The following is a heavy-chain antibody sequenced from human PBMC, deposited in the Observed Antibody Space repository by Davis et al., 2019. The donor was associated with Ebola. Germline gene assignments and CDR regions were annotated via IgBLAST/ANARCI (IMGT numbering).Heavy chain of an antibody. CDR1: GGTFSSYA. CDR2: IIPILGIA. V-gene: IGHV1-69*04. Sequence: SVKVSCKASGGTFSSYAISWVRQAPGQGLEWMGRIIPILGIANYAQKFQGRVTITADKSTSTAYMELRSLRSDDTAVYYCARVRKAPRTPNWNYPVFDPWGQGTLVTVSS. D-gene: IGHD1-7*01. CDR3: ARVRKAPRTPNWNYPVFDP. J-gene: IGHJ5*02.